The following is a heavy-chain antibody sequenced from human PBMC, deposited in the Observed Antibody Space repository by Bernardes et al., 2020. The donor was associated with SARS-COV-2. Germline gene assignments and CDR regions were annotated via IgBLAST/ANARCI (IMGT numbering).Heavy chain of an antibody. CDR2: IYYSGST. CDR3: AKDQFTPLVRPTWFFDF. Sequence: SETLSLTCTVSGGSISSGDYYWSWIRQPPGTGLEWIGYIYYSGSTYYNPSLKSRVTIPVDNVRNILFLQMTNLRPDDTALYSCAKDQFTPLVRPTWFFDFWGRGTLVAV. D-gene: IGHD1-26*01. CDR1: GGSISSGDYY. J-gene: IGHJ2*01. V-gene: IGHV4-30-4*01.